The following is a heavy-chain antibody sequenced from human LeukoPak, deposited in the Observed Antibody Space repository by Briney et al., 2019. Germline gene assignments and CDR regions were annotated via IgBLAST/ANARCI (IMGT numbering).Heavy chain of an antibody. J-gene: IGHJ4*02. V-gene: IGHV3-23*01. CDR1: GFPFRNYA. Sequence: GGSLRLSCAASGFPFRNYAMTWVRQAPGKGLEWVSSISGSGDSTYYADSVKGRFTISRDNTKNTLYLQMNSLRAEDTSVYYCAKDIRGPNIVRYFDYWGQGTLVTVSS. D-gene: IGHD2/OR15-2a*01. CDR2: ISGSGDST. CDR3: AKDIRGPNIVRYFDY.